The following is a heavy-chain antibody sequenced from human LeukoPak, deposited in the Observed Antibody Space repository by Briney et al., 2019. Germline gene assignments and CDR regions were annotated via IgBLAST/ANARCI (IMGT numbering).Heavy chain of an antibody. D-gene: IGHD5-18*01. CDR3: ARGDTAMGYGGYYFDY. Sequence: GGSLRLSCAASGFTFSSYSMNWVRQAPGKGLEWVSSISSSSYIYYADSVKGRFTISRDNAKNSLYLQMNSLRAEDTAVYYCARGDTAMGYGGYYFDYRGQGTLVTVSS. V-gene: IGHV3-21*01. CDR2: ISSSSYI. CDR1: GFTFSSYS. J-gene: IGHJ4*02.